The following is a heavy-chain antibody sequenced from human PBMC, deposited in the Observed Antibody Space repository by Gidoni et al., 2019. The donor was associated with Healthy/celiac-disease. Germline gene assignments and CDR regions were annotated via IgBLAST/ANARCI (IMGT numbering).Heavy chain of an antibody. J-gene: IGHJ4*02. CDR1: GASVSSNSAA. CDR3: ARGFTDYYDSSGYCFDY. CDR2: TYYRSKWYN. V-gene: IGHV6-1*01. D-gene: IGHD3-22*01. Sequence: QVQLQQSGPGLVKPSQTLSLTCAISGASVSSNSAAWNWIRQSPSRGLEWLGRTYYRSKWYNDYAVSVKSRITINPDTSKNQFSLQLNSVTPEDTAVYYCARGFTDYYDSSGYCFDYWGQGTLVTVSS.